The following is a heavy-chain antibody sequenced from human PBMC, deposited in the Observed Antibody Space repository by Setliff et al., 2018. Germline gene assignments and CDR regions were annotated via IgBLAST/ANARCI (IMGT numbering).Heavy chain of an antibody. CDR2: ISGRDSST. V-gene: IGHV3-23*01. Sequence: PGGSLRLSCAASGFIFTKYAMSWVRLAPGKGLEWVSAISGRDSSTYYADSVKGRFTISRDNSKNTLYLQMNSLRAEDTAVYFCAKEGGGYSYDTSCYYYDYYYYHYMDVWGKGTTVTVSS. J-gene: IGHJ6*03. CDR3: AKEGGGYSYDTSCYYYDYYYYHYMDV. CDR1: GFIFTKYA. D-gene: IGHD3-22*01.